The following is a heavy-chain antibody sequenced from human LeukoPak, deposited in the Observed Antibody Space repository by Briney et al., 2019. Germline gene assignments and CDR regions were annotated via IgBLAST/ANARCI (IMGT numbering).Heavy chain of an antibody. Sequence: PGGSLRLSCAASGFTFSSYEMNWVRQAPGKGLEWISYISSSGSTIYNAESVKGRFTISRDNAKNSLYLQMNSLRAEDTAVYYCAREAKSRVVVITTSSNKNVAFDIWGQGTMVTVSS. V-gene: IGHV3-48*03. CDR3: AREAKSRVVVITTSSNKNVAFDI. CDR1: GFTFSSYE. D-gene: IGHD3-22*01. CDR2: ISSSGSTI. J-gene: IGHJ3*02.